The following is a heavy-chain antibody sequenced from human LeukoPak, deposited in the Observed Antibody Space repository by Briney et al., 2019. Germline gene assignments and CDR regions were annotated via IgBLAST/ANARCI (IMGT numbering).Heavy chain of an antibody. V-gene: IGHV3-23*01. D-gene: IGHD5-12*01. J-gene: IGHJ4*02. CDR1: GFTFSSYA. CDR2: ISGSGGST. Sequence: GGSLRLSCAASGFTFSSYAMSWVRQAPGKGLEWVSAISGSGGSTYYADSVKGRFTISRDNSKNTLYLQMNSLRAEDTAIYYCAKDSGWLRYFGYWGQGTLVTVSS. CDR3: AKDSGWLRYFGY.